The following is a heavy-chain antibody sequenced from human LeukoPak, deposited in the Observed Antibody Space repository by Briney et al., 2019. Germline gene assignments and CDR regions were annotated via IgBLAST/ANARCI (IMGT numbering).Heavy chain of an antibody. CDR1: GGSFSGYY. J-gene: IGHJ4*02. CDR3: ARWADYGDYFSFDY. CDR2: INHSGST. V-gene: IGHV4-34*01. Sequence: LETLSLTCAVYGGSFSGYYWSWIRQPPGKGLEWIGEINHSGSTNYNPSLKSRVTISVDTSKNQFSLKLSSVTAADTAVYYCARWADYGDYFSFDYWGQGTLVTVSS. D-gene: IGHD4-17*01.